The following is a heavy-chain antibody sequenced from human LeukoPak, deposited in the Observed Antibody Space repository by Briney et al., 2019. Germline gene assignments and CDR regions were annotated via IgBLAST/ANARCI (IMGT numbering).Heavy chain of an antibody. J-gene: IGHJ4*02. CDR3: AGLKGYYIDF. CDR1: GDSVSSSSYY. CDR2: IYHSGST. Sequence: SETLSLACSVSGDSVSSSSYYWGWIRQPPGKGLEDIGCIYHSGSTFYNPSLESRVTISVDTSENHFSLKLSSVTAADTAVYYCAGLKGYYIDFWGQGTLVTVSS. V-gene: IGHV4-39*02.